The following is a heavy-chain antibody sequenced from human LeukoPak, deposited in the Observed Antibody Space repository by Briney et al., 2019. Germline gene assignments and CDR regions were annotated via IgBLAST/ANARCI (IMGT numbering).Heavy chain of an antibody. Sequence: SETLSLTCAVYGGSFSGYYWSWIRQPPGKGLEWIGEINHSGSTNYNPSLESRVTISVDTSKNQFSLKLSSVTAADTAVYYCARGYFSGYYFDYWGQGTLVTVSS. CDR3: ARGYFSGYYFDY. CDR1: GGSFSGYY. J-gene: IGHJ4*02. D-gene: IGHD3-22*01. CDR2: INHSGST. V-gene: IGHV4-34*01.